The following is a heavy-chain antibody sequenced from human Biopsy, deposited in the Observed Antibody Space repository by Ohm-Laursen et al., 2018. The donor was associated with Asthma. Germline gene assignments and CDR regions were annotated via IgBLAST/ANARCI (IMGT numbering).Heavy chain of an antibody. V-gene: IGHV3-23*01. J-gene: IGHJ4*02. CDR2: ISGSGGST. CDR3: AKRGSCFDY. D-gene: IGHD1-26*01. Sequence: SLRLSCSASGFTFSSYAMSWVRQAPGKGLEWVSAISGSGGSTYYADSVKGRFTISRDKSKNTLYMQMNSLRAEDTAVYYCAKRGSCFDYWGQGTLVTVSS. CDR1: GFTFSSYA.